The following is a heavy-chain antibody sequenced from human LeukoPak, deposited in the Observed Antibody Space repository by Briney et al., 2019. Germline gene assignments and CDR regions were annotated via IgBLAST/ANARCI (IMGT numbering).Heavy chain of an antibody. CDR1: GFTFSSYG. J-gene: IGHJ4*02. V-gene: IGHV3-30*02. Sequence: GGSLRLSCAASGFTFSSYGMHWVRQAPGKGLEWVAFIRYDGSNKYYADSVKGRFTISRDNAKNSLYLQMNSLRAEDTAVYYCARVNSYYDSSGYYGYWGQGTLVTVSS. D-gene: IGHD3-22*01. CDR2: IRYDGSNK. CDR3: ARVNSYYDSSGYYGY.